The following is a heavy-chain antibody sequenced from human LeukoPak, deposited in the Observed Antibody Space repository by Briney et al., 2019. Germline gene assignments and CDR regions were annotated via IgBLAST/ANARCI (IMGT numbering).Heavy chain of an antibody. CDR1: GFTFNNYN. V-gene: IGHV3-21*01. J-gene: IGHJ4*02. CDR3: ARVGGYDVFDY. Sequence: PGGSLNLSCEAPGFTFNNYNMNWVRQAPGKALEWVSSITSSGTYIYYADSVKGRFTISRDNAKNSLYLQMNSLRAEDTAVYYCARVGGYDVFDYWGQGTLVTVSS. D-gene: IGHD5-12*01. CDR2: ITSSGTYI.